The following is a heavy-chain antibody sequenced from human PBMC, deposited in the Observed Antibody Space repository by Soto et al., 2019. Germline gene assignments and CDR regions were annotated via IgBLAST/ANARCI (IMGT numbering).Heavy chain of an antibody. CDR1: GFTFSTYA. D-gene: IGHD6-13*01. Sequence: EVQLLESGGGLVQPGGSLRLSCAASGFTFSTYAMGWVRQAPGKGLEWVSSISDSGGNTHYADSVKGRFTISRDNSKNTLYLQMNGLRAEDTAIYSCAKTYRRDQQPLQYNWFDPWGQGTLVTVSS. V-gene: IGHV3-23*01. J-gene: IGHJ5*02. CDR2: ISDSGGNT. CDR3: AKTYRRDQQPLQYNWFDP.